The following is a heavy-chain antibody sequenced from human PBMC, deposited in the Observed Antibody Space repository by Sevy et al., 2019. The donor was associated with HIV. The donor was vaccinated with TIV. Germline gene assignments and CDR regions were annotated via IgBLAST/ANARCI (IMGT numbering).Heavy chain of an antibody. CDR1: GYSISSGYY. V-gene: IGHV4-38-2*01. D-gene: IGHD1-7*01. CDR3: ARRGTTSEY. CDR2: IYHSGST. J-gene: IGHJ4*02. Sequence: SETLSLTCAVSGYSISSGYYWGWIRQPPGRGLEWIGSIYHSGSTYYNPSLKSRVTISVDTSKNQFSLKLSSVTAADTAVYYCARRGTTSEYWGQGTLVTVSS.